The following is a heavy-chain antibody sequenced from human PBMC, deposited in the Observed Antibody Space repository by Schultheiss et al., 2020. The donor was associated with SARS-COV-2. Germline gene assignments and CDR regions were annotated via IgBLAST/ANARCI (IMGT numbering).Heavy chain of an antibody. D-gene: IGHD5-12*01. V-gene: IGHV1-18*01. J-gene: IGHJ6*02. CDR2: MNPNSGNT. Sequence: ASVKVSCKASGYTFTSYGISWVRQATGQGLEWMGWMNPNSGNTGYAQKLQGRVTMTTDTSTSTAYMELRSLRSDDTAVYYCARARVATITLSLYYYYGMDVWGQGTTVTVSS. CDR1: GYTFTSYG. CDR3: ARARVATITLSLYYYYGMDV.